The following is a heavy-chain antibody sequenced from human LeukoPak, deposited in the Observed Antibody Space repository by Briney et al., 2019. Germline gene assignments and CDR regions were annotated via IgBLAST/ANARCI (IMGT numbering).Heavy chain of an antibody. CDR2: ISSGGDNT. J-gene: IGHJ4*02. CDR1: GFTFSSYS. Sequence: GGSLRRSCAASGFTFSSYSMSRVRQAPGKGLDWVSAISSGGDNTYYSDSVKGRFTISRDDSKNTLYLQMSSLRAEDTAVYYCAKHQVRSHDYWGQGTLVTVSS. V-gene: IGHV3-23*01. CDR3: AKHQVRSHDY.